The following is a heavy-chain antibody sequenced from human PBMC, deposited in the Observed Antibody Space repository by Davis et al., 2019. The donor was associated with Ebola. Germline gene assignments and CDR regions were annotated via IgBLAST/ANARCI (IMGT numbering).Heavy chain of an antibody. CDR2: IIPLVDTV. CDR1: GYTFTGYY. J-gene: IGHJ4*02. Sequence: AASVKVSCKASGYTFTGYYMHWVRQAPGQGLEWMGAIIPLVDTVNYAQEFQGRVTITADKSTSTAYMELSSLRSEDTAVYYCARGPWGTYFEYWGQGTLVTVSS. D-gene: IGHD1-1*01. CDR3: ARGPWGTYFEY. V-gene: IGHV1-69*06.